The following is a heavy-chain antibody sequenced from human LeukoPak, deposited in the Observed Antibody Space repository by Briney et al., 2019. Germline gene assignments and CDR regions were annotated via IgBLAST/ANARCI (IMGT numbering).Heavy chain of an antibody. D-gene: IGHD3-9*01. CDR1: GFTFSSYG. CDR2: ITGGGSGI. Sequence: PGGSLRLSCAASGFTFSSYGMHGVRQAPGKGLEWVSAITGGGSGIYYADSMKSRFTISRDNSKNTLYLQINSLRAEDTAVYYCAKWGDYDVLTGYYVSDYWGQGTLVTVSS. CDR3: AKWGDYDVLTGYYVSDY. J-gene: IGHJ4*02. V-gene: IGHV3-23*01.